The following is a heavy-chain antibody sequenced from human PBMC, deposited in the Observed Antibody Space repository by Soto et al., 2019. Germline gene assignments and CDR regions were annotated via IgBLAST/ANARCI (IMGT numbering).Heavy chain of an antibody. D-gene: IGHD2-15*01. CDR1: GGSISSYY. CDR3: AREGPDIVVVVAATSFAY. J-gene: IGHJ4*02. V-gene: IGHV4-4*07. Sequence: QVPLQESGPGLVKPSETLSLTCTVSGGSISSYYWSWIRQPAGKGLEWIGRIYTSGSTNYNPSLKSRVTMSVDTSKNQFSLKLSSVTAADTAVYYCAREGPDIVVVVAATSFAYWGQGTLVTVSS. CDR2: IYTSGST.